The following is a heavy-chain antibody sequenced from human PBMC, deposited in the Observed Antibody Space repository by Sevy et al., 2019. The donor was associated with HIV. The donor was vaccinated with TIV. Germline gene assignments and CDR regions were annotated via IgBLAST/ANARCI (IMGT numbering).Heavy chain of an antibody. CDR2: ISAYNGNT. Sequence: ASVKVSCKASGYTFASYGISWVRQAPGHGLEWMGWISAYNGNTNYAQKLQGRVTMTTYTSTSTAYMELRSLRSDDTAVYYCARDRAPVVVASVPLLDYWGQGTLVTVSS. D-gene: IGHD2-15*01. V-gene: IGHV1-18*01. CDR1: GYTFASYG. CDR3: ARDRAPVVVASVPLLDY. J-gene: IGHJ4*02.